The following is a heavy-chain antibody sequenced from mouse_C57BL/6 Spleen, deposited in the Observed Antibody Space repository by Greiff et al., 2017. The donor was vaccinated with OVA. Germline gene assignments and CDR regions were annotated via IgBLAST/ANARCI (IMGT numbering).Heavy chain of an antibody. Sequence: EVKLMESGGGLVKPGGSLKLSCAASGFTFSDYGMHWVRQAPEKGLEWVAYISSGSSTIYYADTVKGRFTISRDNAKNTLFLQMTRLRSEDTAMYYCARRYDGSSYGYFDVWGTGTTVTVSS. V-gene: IGHV5-17*01. CDR1: GFTFSDYG. J-gene: IGHJ1*03. CDR2: ISSGSSTI. D-gene: IGHD1-1*01. CDR3: ARRYDGSSYGYFDV.